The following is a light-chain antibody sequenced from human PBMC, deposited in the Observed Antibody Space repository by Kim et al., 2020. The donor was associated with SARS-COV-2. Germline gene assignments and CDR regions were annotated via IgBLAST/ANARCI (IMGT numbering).Light chain of an antibody. CDR2: EVS. CDR3: SSKAGSDIYV. J-gene: IGLJ1*01. CDR1: SSDVGRYKY. V-gene: IGLV2-8*01. Sequence: QSALTQPPSASGSPGQSVTISCTGTSSDVGRYKYVSWYQQYTGKAPKLIVYEVSQRISGVPDRFSGSKSGNTASLTISGLQAEDEADYHCSSKAGSDIYVFGTGTKVTVL.